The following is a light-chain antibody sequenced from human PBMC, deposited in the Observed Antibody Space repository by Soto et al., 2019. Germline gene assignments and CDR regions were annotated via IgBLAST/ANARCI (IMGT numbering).Light chain of an antibody. Sequence: QSVLTQPPSLSGTPGQTVTISCIGSRSNIGSAIVHWYQQIPGTAPKHLIYMNNQRPSGVPDRFSGSKSGTSASLVITGLRQEDEADYYCVAWDANLSSRVFGGGTKLTVL. J-gene: IGLJ3*02. CDR3: VAWDANLSSRV. CDR1: RSNIGSAI. CDR2: MNN. V-gene: IGLV1-47*01.